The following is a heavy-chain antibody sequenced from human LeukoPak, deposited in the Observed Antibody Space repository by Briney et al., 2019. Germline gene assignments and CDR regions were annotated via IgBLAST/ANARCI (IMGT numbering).Heavy chain of an antibody. V-gene: IGHV4-59*01. D-gene: IGHD3-3*01. CDR3: ARFGYDFWSGYYEDYYGMDV. CDR1: GGSISSYY. J-gene: IGHJ6*02. Sequence: SGTLSLTCTVSGGSISSYYWSRIRQPPGKGLEWIGYIYYSGSTNYNPSLKSRVTISVDTSKNQFSLKLSSVTAADTAVYYCARFGYDFWSGYYEDYYGMDVWGQGTTVTVSS. CDR2: IYYSGST.